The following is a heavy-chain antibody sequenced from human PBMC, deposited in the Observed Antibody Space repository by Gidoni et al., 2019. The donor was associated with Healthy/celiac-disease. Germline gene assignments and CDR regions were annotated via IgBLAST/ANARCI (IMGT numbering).Heavy chain of an antibody. CDR3: TRDPVSGYGDYYYYGMDV. D-gene: IGHD4-17*01. Sequence: EVQLVESGVGLVQPGRSVGRCCTAFGLTLGGLAMRWFRQAPGKGLEWVGFIRSKAYGGTTEYAASVKGRFTISRDDSKSIAYLQMNSLKTEDTAVYYCTRDPVSGYGDYYYYGMDVWGQGTTVTVSS. J-gene: IGHJ6*02. V-gene: IGHV3-49*03. CDR2: IRSKAYGGTT. CDR1: GLTLGGLA.